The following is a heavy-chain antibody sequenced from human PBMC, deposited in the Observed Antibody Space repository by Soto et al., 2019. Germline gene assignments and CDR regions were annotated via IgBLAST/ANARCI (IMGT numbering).Heavy chain of an antibody. D-gene: IGHD5-12*01. Sequence: PGGSLRLSCAASGFTFSSFAMSWVRQAPGKGLDWISAISGSGGSTFYADSVKGRFTISRDNSKNTLYLQMNSLRAEDTAVYYCVKDQGGYSGYVFDYWGQGTLVTVSS. CDR2: ISGSGGST. V-gene: IGHV3-23*01. CDR1: GFTFSSFA. J-gene: IGHJ4*02. CDR3: VKDQGGYSGYVFDY.